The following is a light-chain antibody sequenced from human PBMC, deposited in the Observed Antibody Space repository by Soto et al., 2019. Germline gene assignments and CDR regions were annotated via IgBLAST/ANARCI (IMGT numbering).Light chain of an antibody. J-gene: IGKJ2*01. CDR2: AAS. Sequence: DIQMTQSPSSLSASVGDRVTITCRASQSISSYLNWYHQKPGKAPKLLIYAASSLQSGIPSRFSGSGSGTDFTLTISSLQPEDFATYYCQLSYSTPRYTFGQGTKLEIK. CDR3: QLSYSTPRYT. CDR1: QSISSY. V-gene: IGKV1-39*01.